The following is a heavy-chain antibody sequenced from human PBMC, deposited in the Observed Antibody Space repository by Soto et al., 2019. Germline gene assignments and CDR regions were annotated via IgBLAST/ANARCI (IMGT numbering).Heavy chain of an antibody. Sequence: DVQLLESGGGLVQPEGSLRLSCAASGFTFSSYAMGWVRQGPGKGLEWVAVVSIGGSTHYADSVRGRFTISRDNSKNTLSLQMNSLTAEDPAVYFCAKRRGAGGHFDYLGQGALVTVSS. CDR2: VSIGGST. V-gene: IGHV3-23*01. CDR1: GFTFSSYA. J-gene: IGHJ4*02. D-gene: IGHD2-15*01. CDR3: AKRRGAGGHFDY.